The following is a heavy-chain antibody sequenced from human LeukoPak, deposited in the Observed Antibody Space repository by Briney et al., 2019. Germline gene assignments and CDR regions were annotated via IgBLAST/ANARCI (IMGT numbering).Heavy chain of an antibody. Sequence: SETLSLTCTVSGGSISSGGYYWSWIRQPPGKGLEWIGYIYYSGSTYYNPSLKSRVTISVDTSKNQFSLKLSSVTAADTAVYYCAAYCSSTSCYSAFDYWGQGTLVTVSS. CDR2: IYYSGST. CDR1: GGSISSGGYY. J-gene: IGHJ4*02. V-gene: IGHV4-30-4*08. CDR3: AAYCSSTSCYSAFDY. D-gene: IGHD2-2*01.